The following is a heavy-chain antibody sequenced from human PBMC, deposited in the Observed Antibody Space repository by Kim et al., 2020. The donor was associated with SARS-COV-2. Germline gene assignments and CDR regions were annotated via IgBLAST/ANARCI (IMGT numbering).Heavy chain of an antibody. CDR3: AKNYFDDNGPSGFDI. J-gene: IGHJ3*02. D-gene: IGHD3-22*01. CDR1: GFIFSKYK. Sequence: GGSLRLSCAASGFIFSKYKMHWVRQAPGKGLEWVAVILFDGSNKYHIDSVKGRFSISRDNSNNTLYLQMDSLRPEDTAMYYCAKNYFDDNGPSGFDIWGQGTMVTVSS. CDR2: ILFDGSNK. V-gene: IGHV3-30*18.